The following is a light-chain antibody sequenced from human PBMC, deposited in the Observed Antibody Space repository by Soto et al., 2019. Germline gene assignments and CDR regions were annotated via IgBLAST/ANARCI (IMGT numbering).Light chain of an antibody. CDR3: SSYAGTYIV. V-gene: IGLV2-8*01. CDR2: DVS. CDR1: SSDVGGYDY. Sequence: QSALTQPPSASGSPGQSVAISCTGTSSDVGGYDYVSWHQQHPGKAPKLMIYDVSKRPSGVPDRFSGSKSGNTASLTVSGLQAEDEADYYCSSYAGTYIVFGTGTRSPS. J-gene: IGLJ1*01.